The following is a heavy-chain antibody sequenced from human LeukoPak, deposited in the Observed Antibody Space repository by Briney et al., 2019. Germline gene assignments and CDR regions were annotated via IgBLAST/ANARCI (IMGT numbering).Heavy chain of an antibody. CDR3: ARAVAGTHWLDP. J-gene: IGHJ5*02. CDR2: INPDGSST. V-gene: IGHV3-74*01. CDR1: GFTFKNVW. D-gene: IGHD6-19*01. Sequence: GGSLRLSCAASGFTFKNVWMHWVRQAPGKGLVWVSRINPDGSSTDYADSVKGRFTISRDNAKNTLYLQMNSLRAEDTAVYYCARAVAGTHWLDPWGQGTLVTVSS.